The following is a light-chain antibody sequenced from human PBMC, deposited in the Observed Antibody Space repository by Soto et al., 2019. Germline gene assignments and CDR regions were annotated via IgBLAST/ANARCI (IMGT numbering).Light chain of an antibody. Sequence: IQMTQSPSTLSASIGDRVTITCRASQNINNWIAWYQQKPGKAPKFLIYDASTLESGVPSRFSGSGFGTEFSLTISSLQPDDFGSYYCQQYNSYSYTFGQGTKVE. CDR3: QQYNSYSYT. V-gene: IGKV1-5*01. CDR1: QNINNW. J-gene: IGKJ2*01. CDR2: DAS.